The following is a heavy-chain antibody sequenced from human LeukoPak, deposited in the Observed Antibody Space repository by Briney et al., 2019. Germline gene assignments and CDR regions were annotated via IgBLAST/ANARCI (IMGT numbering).Heavy chain of an antibody. CDR3: ARAVPDGYSYGPGDY. V-gene: IGHV4-4*02. J-gene: IGHJ4*02. CDR1: GGSISSSNW. CDR2: IYHSGST. D-gene: IGHD5-18*01. Sequence: SGTLSLTCAVSGGSISSSNWWSWVRQPPGKGLEWIGEIYHSGSTNYNPSLKSRVTISVDTSKNQFSLKLSSVTAADTAVYYCARAVPDGYSYGPGDYWGQGTLVTVSS.